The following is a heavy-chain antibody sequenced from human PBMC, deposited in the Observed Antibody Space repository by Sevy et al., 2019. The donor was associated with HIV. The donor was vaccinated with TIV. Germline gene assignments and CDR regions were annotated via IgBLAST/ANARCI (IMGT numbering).Heavy chain of an antibody. J-gene: IGHJ4*02. CDR1: GFTFSSYW. D-gene: IGHD3-10*01. Sequence: GGSLRLSCAASGFTFSSYWMTWVRQAPGKGLEWVANIQQGGSDKYYVDSVKGRFTISRDNAKNSLYLQMNSLRADDTAVYYCAANRVGALGYWGQGTLVTVSS. V-gene: IGHV3-7*01. CDR3: AANRVGALGY. CDR2: IQQGGSDK.